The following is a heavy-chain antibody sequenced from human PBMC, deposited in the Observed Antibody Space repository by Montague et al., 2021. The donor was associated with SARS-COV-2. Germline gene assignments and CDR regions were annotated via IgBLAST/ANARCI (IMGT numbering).Heavy chain of an antibody. CDR3: ARAQMNRITIFGVVAEFDP. Sequence: SDTLSLTCTVSGGSISSYYWSWIRQPPGKGLEWIGYIYYSGSTNYNPSLKSRVTISVDTSKNQFSLKLSSVTAADTAVYYCARAQMNRITIFGVVAEFDPWGQGTLVTASS. V-gene: IGHV4-59*07. J-gene: IGHJ5*02. CDR2: IYYSGST. CDR1: GGSISSYY. D-gene: IGHD3-3*01.